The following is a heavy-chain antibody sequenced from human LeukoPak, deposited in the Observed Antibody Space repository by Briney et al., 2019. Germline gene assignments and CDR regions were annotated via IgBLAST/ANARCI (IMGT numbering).Heavy chain of an antibody. V-gene: IGHV4-39*07. Sequence: SETLSLTCTVSGGSISSSSYYWGWIRQPPGKGLEWIGSIYYSGSTYYNPSLKSRVTISVDRSKNQFSLKLSSVTAADTAVYYCARDRRALSAFDIWGQGTMVTVSS. J-gene: IGHJ3*02. CDR2: IYYSGST. CDR1: GGSISSSSYY. CDR3: ARDRRALSAFDI.